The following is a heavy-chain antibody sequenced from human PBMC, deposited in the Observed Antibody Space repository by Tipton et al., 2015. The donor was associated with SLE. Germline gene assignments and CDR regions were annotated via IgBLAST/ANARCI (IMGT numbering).Heavy chain of an antibody. Sequence: TLSLTCTVSGGSISSGDYYWSWIRQPPGKGLEWIGSIYYSGSTYYNPSLKSRVTTSVDTSKNQFSLKLSSVTAADTAVYYCAREQWLQSAPFDYWGQGTLVTVSS. CDR3: AREQWLQSAPFDY. CDR1: GGSISSGDYY. J-gene: IGHJ4*02. D-gene: IGHD5-24*01. CDR2: IYYSGST. V-gene: IGHV4-39*07.